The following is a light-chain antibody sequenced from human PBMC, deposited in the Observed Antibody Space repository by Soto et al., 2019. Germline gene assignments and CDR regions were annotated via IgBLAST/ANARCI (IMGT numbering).Light chain of an antibody. J-gene: IGLJ2*01. Sequence: QSVLTQPASVSGAAGQATTISCTGTSSDVGGYNEVSWYQQRPGKAPKLMIYDVTNRPSGVSNRFSGSKSGNTASLTISGLQAEDEAYYYCSSHAAGSTLIFGGGTKVTVL. CDR3: SSHAAGSTLI. CDR1: SSDVGGYNE. CDR2: DVT. V-gene: IGLV2-14*03.